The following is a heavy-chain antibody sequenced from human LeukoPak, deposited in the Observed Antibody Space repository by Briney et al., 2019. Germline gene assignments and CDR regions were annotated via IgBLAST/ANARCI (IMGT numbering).Heavy chain of an antibody. D-gene: IGHD7-27*01. CDR2: IIPIFGTA. CDR1: GGTFSSYA. J-gene: IGHJ4*02. Sequence: SVKVSCKASGGTFSSYAISWVRQAPGQGLEWMGGIIPIFGTANYAQKFQGRVTITADKSTSTAYMELSSLRSEDTAVYYCARSPIGLGIFDYWGQGTLVTVSS. CDR3: ARSPIGLGIFDY. V-gene: IGHV1-69*06.